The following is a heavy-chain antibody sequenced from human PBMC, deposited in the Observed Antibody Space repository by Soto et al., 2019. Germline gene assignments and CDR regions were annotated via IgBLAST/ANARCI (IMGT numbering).Heavy chain of an antibody. CDR3: ARDGYYDSSGYYPFDY. CDR1: GGSGVGGGCC. V-gene: IGHV4-61*08. D-gene: IGHD3-22*01. Sequence: SEMLCVRCTVAGGSGVGGGCCWSWIRQPPGKGLEWIGYIYYSGSTNYNPSLKSRVTISVDTSKNQFSLKLSSVTAADTAVYYCARDGYYDSSGYYPFDYWGQGTLVTVSS. CDR2: IYYSGST. J-gene: IGHJ4*02.